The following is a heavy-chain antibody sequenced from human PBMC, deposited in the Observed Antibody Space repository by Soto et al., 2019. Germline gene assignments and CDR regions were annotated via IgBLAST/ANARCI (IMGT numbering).Heavy chain of an antibody. CDR2: IKQDGSEK. V-gene: IGHV3-7*05. CDR3: MTTVTPFGC. CDR1: GFTLSNYW. D-gene: IGHD4-17*01. J-gene: IGHJ4*02. Sequence: EVQLVESGGGLVQPGGSLRLSCTASGFTLSNYWMNWVRQAPEKGLEWVANIKQDGSEKNYVDSVKGRFTISRDNAKNSLYLQMDSLRADDTAMYYCMTTVTPFGCWGQGTLVTVSS.